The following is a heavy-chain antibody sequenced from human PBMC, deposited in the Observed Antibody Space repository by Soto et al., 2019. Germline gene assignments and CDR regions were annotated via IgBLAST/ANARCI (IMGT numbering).Heavy chain of an antibody. J-gene: IGHJ4*02. CDR1: GGSISSSSDY. V-gene: IGHV4-39*01. CDR3: ACLPTGTTGNNRIDY. Sequence: QLQLQESGPGLVKPSETLSLTCTVSGGSISSSSDYWGWIRQPPGQGLEWLGSIYYSGSTYYNPSLKSRVTISVDTSKNQFSLKLSSVTAADTAVYYCACLPTGTTGNNRIDYWGQETLVTVSS. D-gene: IGHD4-17*01. CDR2: IYYSGST.